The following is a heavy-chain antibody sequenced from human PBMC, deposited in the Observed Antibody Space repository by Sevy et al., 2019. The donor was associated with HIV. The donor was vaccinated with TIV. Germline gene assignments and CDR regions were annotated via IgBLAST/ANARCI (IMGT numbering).Heavy chain of an antibody. V-gene: IGHV3-49*03. CDR1: GFIFGDYA. J-gene: IGHJ6*03. CDR3: TRGPVTTRGFNFYYYMDV. D-gene: IGHD5-12*01. CDR2: IRSKAYGGTT. Sequence: GGSLRLSCTTSGFIFGDYAMSWFRQAPGKGLEWVGFIRSKAYGGTTEFAASVKGRFTMSRIDSKSIAYLQMNSLKIEDTAVYYCTRGPVTTRGFNFYYYMDVWGRGTTVTVSS.